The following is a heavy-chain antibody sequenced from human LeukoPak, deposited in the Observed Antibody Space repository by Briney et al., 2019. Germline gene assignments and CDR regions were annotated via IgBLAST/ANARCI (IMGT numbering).Heavy chain of an antibody. D-gene: IGHD2-2*01. CDR3: ARNEAGYRSSTSCYGLNWFDP. Sequence: SETLSLTCTVSGGSISSYYWSWIRQPAGKGLEWIGRIYTSGSTNYNPSLKSRVTMSVDTSENQFSLKLSSVTAADTAVYYCARNEAGYRSSTSCYGLNWFDPWGQGTLVTVSS. V-gene: IGHV4-4*07. CDR1: GGSISSYY. CDR2: IYTSGST. J-gene: IGHJ5*02.